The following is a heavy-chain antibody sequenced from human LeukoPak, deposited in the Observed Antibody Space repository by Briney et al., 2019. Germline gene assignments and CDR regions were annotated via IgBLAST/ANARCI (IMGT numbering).Heavy chain of an antibody. D-gene: IGHD6-19*01. V-gene: IGHV1-8*01. Sequence: ASVKVSCKASGYTFTSYDINWVRQATGQGLEWMGWMNPNSGNTGYAQKFQGRVTITRNTSISTAYMELSSLRSEDTAVYYCARGTKAVAFLDYWGQGTLVTVSS. CDR1: GYTFTSYD. CDR3: ARGTKAVAFLDY. CDR2: MNPNSGNT. J-gene: IGHJ4*02.